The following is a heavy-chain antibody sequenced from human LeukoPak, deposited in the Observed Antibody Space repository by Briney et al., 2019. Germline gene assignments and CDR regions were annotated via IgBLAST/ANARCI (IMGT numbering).Heavy chain of an antibody. CDR1: GYTFTSYA. CDR2: INAGNGNT. CDR3: ARLGYCSGGSCLSRVWFDY. D-gene: IGHD2-15*01. J-gene: IGHJ4*02. V-gene: IGHV1-3*01. Sequence: GASVNVSCKASGYTFTSYAMHWVRQAPGQRLEWMGGINAGNGNTKYSQKFQGRVTITRDTSASTAYMELSSLRSEDTAVYYCARLGYCSGGSCLSRVWFDYWGQGTLVTVSS.